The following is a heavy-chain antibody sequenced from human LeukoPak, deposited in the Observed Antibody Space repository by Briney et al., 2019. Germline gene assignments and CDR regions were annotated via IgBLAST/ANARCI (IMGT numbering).Heavy chain of an antibody. CDR1: GFTFSSYA. CDR2: ISYDGSNK. CDR3: ARARANNYYYYGMDV. V-gene: IGHV3-30-3*01. Sequence: GGSLRLSCAASGFTFSSYAMHWVRQARGKGLEWVAGISYDGSNKYYADSVKGRFTISRDNSKNTLYLQMNSLRAEDTAVYYCARARANNYYYYGMDVWGQGTTVTVSS. J-gene: IGHJ6*02.